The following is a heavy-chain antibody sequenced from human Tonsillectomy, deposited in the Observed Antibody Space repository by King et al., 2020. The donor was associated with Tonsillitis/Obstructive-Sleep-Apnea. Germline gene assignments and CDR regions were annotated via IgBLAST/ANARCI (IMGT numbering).Heavy chain of an antibody. V-gene: IGHV3-33*01. CDR2: IWDDGSNK. CDR3: ARSREVTTSHWYFDL. CDR1: GFTFNIYG. D-gene: IGHD4-11*01. J-gene: IGHJ2*01. Sequence: VQPVESGGGVVQPGRSLRLSCAASGFTFNIYGMHWVRQAPGKGLEWITFIWDDGSNKYYADSVKGRFTLSRDNSKNTLYLQMNSLRAEDTAVYYCARSREVTTSHWYFDLWGRGTLVTVSS.